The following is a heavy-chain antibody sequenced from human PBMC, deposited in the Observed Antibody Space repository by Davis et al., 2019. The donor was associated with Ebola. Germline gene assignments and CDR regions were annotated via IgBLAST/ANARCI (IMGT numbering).Heavy chain of an antibody. Sequence: GESLKISCAASGFTFSSYWMSWVRQAPGKGLEWVANIKQDGSEKYYVDSVKGRFTISRDNAKNSLYLQMNSLRAEDTAVYYCARDRGSSGYYLGPPDYWGQGTLVTVSS. CDR2: IKQDGSEK. J-gene: IGHJ4*02. CDR3: ARDRGSSGYYLGPPDY. V-gene: IGHV3-7*03. D-gene: IGHD3-22*01. CDR1: GFTFSSYW.